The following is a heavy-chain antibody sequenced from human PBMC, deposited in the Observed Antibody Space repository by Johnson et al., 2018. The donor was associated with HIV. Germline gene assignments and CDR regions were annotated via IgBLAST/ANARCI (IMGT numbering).Heavy chain of an antibody. CDR2: IYSGGST. CDR1: GFTVSSNY. V-gene: IGHV3-66*02. D-gene: IGHD1-14*01. CDR3: ARASAVFDAFDI. J-gene: IGHJ3*02. Sequence: VESGGGLVQPGGSLRLSCAASGFTVSSNYMSWVRQAPGKGLEWVSVIYSGGSTYYADSVQGRFTISRDNSKNTLYLQMNSLRAEDTAVYYCARASAVFDAFDIWGQGTMVTVSS.